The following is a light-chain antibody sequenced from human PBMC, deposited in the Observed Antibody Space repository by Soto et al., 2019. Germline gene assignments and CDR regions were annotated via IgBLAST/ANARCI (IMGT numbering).Light chain of an antibody. CDR3: QTWGTGSAIVV. J-gene: IGLJ7*01. V-gene: IGLV4-69*01. CDR1: SGHSNYA. Sequence: QLVLTQSPSASASLGASVKLTCTLSSGHSNYAIAWHQQQPEKGPRYLMKVNSGGSHIKGDGIPDRFSGSSSGAERYLFISSLQSADEADYDCQTWGTGSAIVVFGGGTQLTVL. CDR2: VNSGGSH.